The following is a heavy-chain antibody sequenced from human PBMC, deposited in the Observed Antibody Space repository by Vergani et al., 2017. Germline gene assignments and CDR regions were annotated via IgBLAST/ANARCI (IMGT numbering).Heavy chain of an antibody. D-gene: IGHD3-10*01. CDR3: AKYPFLYGSGAMDV. J-gene: IGHJ6*03. V-gene: IGHV3-23*04. Sequence: EVQLVESGGGLVQPGGSLRLSCAASGFTFSSYAMSWVRQAPGKGLEWVSGISDSGDSTYYADSVKGRFTISRDISKNTLYLQMYSLRAEDTAVYYCAKYPFLYGSGAMDVWGKGTTVTVSS. CDR2: ISDSGDST. CDR1: GFTFSSYA.